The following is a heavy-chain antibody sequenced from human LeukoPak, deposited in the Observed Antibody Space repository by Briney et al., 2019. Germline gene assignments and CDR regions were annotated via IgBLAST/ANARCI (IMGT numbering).Heavy chain of an antibody. J-gene: IGHJ3*02. V-gene: IGHV3-21*04. CDR3: AGDNSSSWDYDVFDI. CDR1: GLTVSSNY. Sequence: PGGSLRLSCAASGLTVSSNYMSWVRQAPGKGLEWVSSISSSSSYIYYADSVKGRFTISRDNAKNSLYLQMNSLRAEDTAVYYCAGDNSSSWDYDVFDIWGKGTMVPVSS. D-gene: IGHD6-13*01. CDR2: ISSSSSYI.